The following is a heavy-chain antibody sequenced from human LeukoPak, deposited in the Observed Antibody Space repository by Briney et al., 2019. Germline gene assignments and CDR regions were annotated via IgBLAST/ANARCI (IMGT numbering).Heavy chain of an antibody. CDR2: ISSSSSYI. Sequence: PGGSLRLSCAASGFSVSTNYMSWVRQAPGKGLEWVSSISSSSSYIYYADSVKGRFTISRDNSKNTLDLQMNSLRDEDTGVYYCARIYRSGSYSGYYYYYGMDVWGQGTTVTVSS. J-gene: IGHJ6*02. CDR1: GFSVSTNY. CDR3: ARIYRSGSYSGYYYYYGMDV. V-gene: IGHV3-21*01. D-gene: IGHD1-26*01.